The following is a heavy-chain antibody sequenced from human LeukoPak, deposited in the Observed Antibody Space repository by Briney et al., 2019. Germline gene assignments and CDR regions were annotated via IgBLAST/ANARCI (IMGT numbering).Heavy chain of an antibody. D-gene: IGHD5-18*01. V-gene: IGHV4-39*01. Sequence: SETLSLTCTVSGGSISSSSYYWGWIRQPPGKGLEWIGSIYYSGSTYYNPSLKSRVTISVDTSKNQFSLKLSSVTAADTAVYYCARYYSWPYFDYWGQGTLVTVSS. CDR3: ARYYSWPYFDY. CDR2: IYYSGST. J-gene: IGHJ4*02. CDR1: GGSISSSSYY.